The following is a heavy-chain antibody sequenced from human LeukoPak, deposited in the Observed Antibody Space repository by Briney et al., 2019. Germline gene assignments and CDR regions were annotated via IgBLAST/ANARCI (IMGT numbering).Heavy chain of an antibody. D-gene: IGHD6-13*01. CDR1: GSIFTSYW. J-gene: IGHJ4*02. V-gene: IGHV5-51*01. CDR2: IYPGDSGT. Sequence: GEALKISCKGSGSIFTSYWIGWGRQVPGKGLEWMGIIYPGDSGTRYSPSFLGQGTISVDKSITTAYLQWSSLKASDTAMYYCARRHSSSRFFDYWGQGTLVTVSS. CDR3: ARRHSSSRFFDY.